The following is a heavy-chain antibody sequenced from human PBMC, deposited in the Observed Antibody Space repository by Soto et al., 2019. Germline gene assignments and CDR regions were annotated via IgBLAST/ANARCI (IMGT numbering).Heavy chain of an antibody. CDR3: ARVDIVATTPPYYYYGMDV. V-gene: IGHV1-69*13. D-gene: IGHD5-12*01. CDR2: IIPIFGTA. CDR1: GGTFSSYA. J-gene: IGHJ6*02. Sequence: SGKVSCKASGGTFSSYAISWVRQAPGQGLEWMGGIIPIFGTANYAQKFQGRVTITADESTSTAYMELSSLRSEDTAVYYCARVDIVATTPPYYYYGMDVWGQGTTVTVSS.